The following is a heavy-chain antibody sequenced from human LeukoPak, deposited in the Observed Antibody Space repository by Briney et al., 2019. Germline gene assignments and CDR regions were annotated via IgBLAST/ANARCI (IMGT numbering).Heavy chain of an antibody. V-gene: IGHV3-30*19. J-gene: IGHJ3*02. D-gene: IGHD4-17*01. CDR1: GFTFSSYG. CDR2: ISYDGSNK. Sequence: GGSLRLSCAASGFTFSSYGMHWVRQAPGKGLEWVAVISYDGSNKYYADSVKGRFTISRDNSKNTLYLQMNSLRAEDTAVYYCARETTYGDYLGHNAFDIWGQGTMVTVSS. CDR3: ARETTYGDYLGHNAFDI.